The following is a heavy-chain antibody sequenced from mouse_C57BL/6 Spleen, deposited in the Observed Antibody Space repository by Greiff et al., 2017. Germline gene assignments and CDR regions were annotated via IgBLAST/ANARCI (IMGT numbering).Heavy chain of an antibody. CDR3: ARSQLGRSWFAY. Sequence: QVQLQQPGAELVKPGASVKLSCKASGYTFTSYWMQWVKQRPGQGLEWIGEIDPSDSYTNYNQKFKGKATLTVDTSSSTAYMQLSSLTSEDSAVYYCARSQLGRSWFAYWGQGTLVTVSA. CDR2: IDPSDSYT. CDR1: GYTFTSYW. J-gene: IGHJ3*01. V-gene: IGHV1-50*01. D-gene: IGHD4-1*02.